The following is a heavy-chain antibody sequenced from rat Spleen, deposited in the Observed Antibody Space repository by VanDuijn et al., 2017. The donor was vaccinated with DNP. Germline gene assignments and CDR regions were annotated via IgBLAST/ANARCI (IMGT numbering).Heavy chain of an antibody. V-gene: IGHV5-7*01. CDR3: ARPDY. J-gene: IGHJ2*01. CDR2: ISSDGSGT. CDR1: GFTFSHYY. Sequence: EVQLVESGGGLVQPGKSLKLSCAASGFTFSHYYMAWVRQAPTKGLEWVATISSDGSGTYYRDSVKGRFTVSRDNVKSTLYLQMDSLRSEDTATYYCARPDYWGQGVMVTVSS.